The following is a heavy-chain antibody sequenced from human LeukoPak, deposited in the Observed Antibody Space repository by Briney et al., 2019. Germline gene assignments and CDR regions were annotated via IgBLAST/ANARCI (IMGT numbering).Heavy chain of an antibody. D-gene: IGHD3-22*01. CDR1: GYTFTGYY. CDR2: INPNSGGT. CDR3: ATFGPTYYYDTSGYSNYSYMDV. V-gene: IGHV1-2*02. Sequence: GASVKVSCKASGYTFTGYYMHWVRQAPGQGHEWVGWINPNSGGTNYAQKFQGRVTMTRDTSISTAYMELSRLRSDDTAVYYCATFGPTYYYDTSGYSNYSYMDVWGKGTTVTISS. J-gene: IGHJ6*03.